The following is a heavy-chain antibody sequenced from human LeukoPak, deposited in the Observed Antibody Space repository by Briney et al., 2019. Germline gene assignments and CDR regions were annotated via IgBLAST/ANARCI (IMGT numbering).Heavy chain of an antibody. CDR1: GYTFTGYY. CDR2: INPNSGYT. V-gene: IGHV1-2*02. J-gene: IGHJ4*02. CDR3: ARDDASNWSSDFDY. Sequence: ASVKVSCKASGYTFTGYYMHWVRQAPGQGLEWMGWINPNSGYTTYAQKFQGRVTMARDTSISTAYMELSSLRSDDTAVYYCARDDASNWSSDFDYWGQGTLVTVSS. D-gene: IGHD6-13*01.